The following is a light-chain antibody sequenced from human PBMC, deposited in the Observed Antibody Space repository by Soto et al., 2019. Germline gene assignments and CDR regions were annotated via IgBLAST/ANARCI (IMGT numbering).Light chain of an antibody. Sequence: IVLTQSPGTLSLSPGERATLSCRPSQSVSSSYLAWYQQKPGQAPRLLIYGASSRATGIPDRFSGSGSGTDFTLTISSLEPEDLAVYYCQQYGSSPYTFGQGTRLEIK. CDR1: QSVSSSY. J-gene: IGKJ5*01. CDR3: QQYGSSPYT. V-gene: IGKV3-20*01. CDR2: GAS.